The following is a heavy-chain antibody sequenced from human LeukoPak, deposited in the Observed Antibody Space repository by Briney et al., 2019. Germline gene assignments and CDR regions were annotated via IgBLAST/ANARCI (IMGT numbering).Heavy chain of an antibody. D-gene: IGHD3-9*01. V-gene: IGHV3-23*01. CDR2: ISSGDRT. J-gene: IGHJ4*02. CDR3: AKDATASPYFHWFDN. Sequence: GSLRLSCAASGFTFSSYAMNWVRQAPGKGLEWVAGISSGDRTFHAESVKGRFTISRDKSKDTLYLQMNSLRAEDTAVYYCAKDATASPYFHWFDNWGQGTQVIVSS. CDR1: GFTFSSYA.